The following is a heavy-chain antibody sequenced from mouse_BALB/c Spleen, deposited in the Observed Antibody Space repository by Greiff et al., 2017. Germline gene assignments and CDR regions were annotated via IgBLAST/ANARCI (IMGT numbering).Heavy chain of an antibody. J-gene: IGHJ4*01. D-gene: IGHD2-10*02. CDR3: SRGGSIYYYSMDY. V-gene: IGHV1-7*01. CDR1: GYTFTSYW. CDR2: INPSTGYT. Sequence: VQLQQSGAELAKPGASVQMSCKASGYTFTSYWMHWVKQRPGQGLEWIGYINPSTGYTEYNQKFKDKATLTADKSSSTAYMQLSSLTSEDSAVYYCSRGGSIYYYSMDYWGQGTSVTVSS.